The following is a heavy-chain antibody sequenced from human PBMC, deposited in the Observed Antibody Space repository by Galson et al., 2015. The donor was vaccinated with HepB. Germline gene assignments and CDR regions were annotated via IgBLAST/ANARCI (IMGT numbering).Heavy chain of an antibody. D-gene: IGHD3-10*01. CDR2: ISFDGSNK. CDR1: GFTFSSYG. CDR3: AKEFGGPTLVRGVTKIRAFDY. V-gene: IGHV3-30*18. J-gene: IGHJ4*02. Sequence: SLRLSCAASGFTFSSYGMHWVRQAPGKGLEWVAVISFDGSNKYYADSVKGRFTISRDNSKNTLYLHMHSLRADDTAVYYCAKEFGGPTLVRGVTKIRAFDYWGQGTLVTVSS.